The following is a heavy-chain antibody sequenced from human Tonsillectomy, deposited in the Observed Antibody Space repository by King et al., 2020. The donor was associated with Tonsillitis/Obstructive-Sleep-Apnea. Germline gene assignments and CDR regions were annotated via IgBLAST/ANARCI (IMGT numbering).Heavy chain of an antibody. D-gene: IGHD3-22*01. Sequence: VQLQESGPGLVKPSETLFLTCTVSGGSISNYYWSWIRQPRGKGLEWSGYIYYSGSTNYNPSLKSRVTISVDTSKNQFSLKLSSVTAADTAVYYCARDSSGYLDAFDIWGQGTMVTVSS. V-gene: IGHV4-59*01. CDR2: IYYSGST. CDR3: ARDSSGYLDAFDI. CDR1: GGSISNYY. J-gene: IGHJ3*02.